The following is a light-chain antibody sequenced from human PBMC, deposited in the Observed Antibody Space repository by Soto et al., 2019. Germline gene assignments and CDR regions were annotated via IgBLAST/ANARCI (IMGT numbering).Light chain of an antibody. CDR2: GAS. Sequence: EIVLTQSPGTLSLSPGERATLSCRASQSVSSSYLAWYQQKPGQAPRLLIYGASSRATGIPDRFSGSGSGTDFTLTISRPEPEDFAVYYCQQYGSPQWTFGQGTKVDIK. CDR1: QSVSSSY. V-gene: IGKV3-20*01. CDR3: QQYGSPQWT. J-gene: IGKJ1*01.